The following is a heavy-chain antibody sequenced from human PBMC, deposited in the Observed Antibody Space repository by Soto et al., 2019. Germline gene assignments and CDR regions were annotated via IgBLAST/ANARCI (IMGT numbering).Heavy chain of an antibody. V-gene: IGHV1-2*02. D-gene: IGHD2-15*01. CDR3: ARSEIYCSGGSCYSPLDY. CDR1: GYTFTGYY. J-gene: IGHJ4*02. CDR2: INPNSGGT. Sequence: GASVKVSCKVSGYTFTGYYMHWVRQAPGQGLEWMGWINPNSGGTNYAQKFQGRVTMTRDTSISTAYMELSRLRSDDTAVYYCARSEIYCSGGSCYSPLDYWGQGTLVTVSS.